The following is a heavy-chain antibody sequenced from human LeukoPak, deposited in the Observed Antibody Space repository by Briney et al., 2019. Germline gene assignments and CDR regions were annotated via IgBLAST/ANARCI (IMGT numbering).Heavy chain of an antibody. Sequence: ASVKVSCKVSGYTLTELSMHWVRQAPGKGLEWMGGFDPEDGETIYARKFQGRVTMTEDTSTDTAYMELSSLRSEDTAVYYCATETMYSSGWYRFDYWGQGTLVTVSS. CDR3: ATETMYSSGWYRFDY. D-gene: IGHD6-19*01. V-gene: IGHV1-24*01. CDR2: FDPEDGET. CDR1: GYTLTELS. J-gene: IGHJ4*02.